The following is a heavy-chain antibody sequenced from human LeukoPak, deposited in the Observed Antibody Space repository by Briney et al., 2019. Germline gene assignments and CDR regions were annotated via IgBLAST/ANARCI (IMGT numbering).Heavy chain of an antibody. CDR1: GFTFSRNW. J-gene: IGHJ4*02. Sequence: GQSLRLSCAASGFTFSRNWMHWVRQAPGKGLVWVSCIKSDGSSTSIADSAKGRFTISRDNAKNTVYLQMNSLRAEDTAVYYCVRDNRSYNFDYWGQGTLVTVSS. CDR3: VRDNRSYNFDY. CDR2: IKSDGSST. D-gene: IGHD1-26*01. V-gene: IGHV3-74*01.